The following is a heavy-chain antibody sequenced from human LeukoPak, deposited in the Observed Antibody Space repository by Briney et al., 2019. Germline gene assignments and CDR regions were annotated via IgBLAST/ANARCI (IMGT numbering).Heavy chain of an antibody. D-gene: IGHD1-14*01. CDR2: ISYDGSNK. Sequence: GGSLRLSCAASGFTFSSYAMHWVRQAPGKGLEWVAVISYDGSNKYYADSVKGRFTISRDNSKNTLYLQMNSLRAEDTAVYYCAREQTERAFDYWGQGTLVTVSS. CDR3: AREQTERAFDY. V-gene: IGHV3-30-3*01. CDR1: GFTFSSYA. J-gene: IGHJ4*02.